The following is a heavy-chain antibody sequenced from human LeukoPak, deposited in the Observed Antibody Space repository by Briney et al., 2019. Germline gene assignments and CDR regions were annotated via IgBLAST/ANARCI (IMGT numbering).Heavy chain of an antibody. CDR2: INPNSGGT. CDR1: GYTFTGYY. Sequence: PVASVKVSCKASGYTFTGYYMHWVRQAPGQGLEWMGWINPNSGGTNYAQKFQGRVTMTRDTSISTAYMELSRLRSDDTAVYYCARVLPPSFKYQLLIYYYGMDVWGQGTTVTVSS. CDR3: ARVLPPSFKYQLLIYYYGMDV. D-gene: IGHD2-2*01. J-gene: IGHJ6*02. V-gene: IGHV1-2*02.